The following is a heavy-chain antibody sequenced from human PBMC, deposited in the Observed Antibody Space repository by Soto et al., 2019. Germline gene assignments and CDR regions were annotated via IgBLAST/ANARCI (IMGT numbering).Heavy chain of an antibody. CDR3: ARDASPMVRGPAFDY. D-gene: IGHD3-10*01. CDR2: ISSSSSTI. CDR1: GFTFSSYS. V-gene: IGHV3-48*01. Sequence: ESGGGLVQPGGSLRLSCAASGFTFSSYSMNWVRQAPGKGLEWVSYISSSSSTIYYADSVKGRFTISRDNAKNSLYLQMNSLRAEDTAVYYCARDASPMVRGPAFDYWGQGTLVTVSS. J-gene: IGHJ4*02.